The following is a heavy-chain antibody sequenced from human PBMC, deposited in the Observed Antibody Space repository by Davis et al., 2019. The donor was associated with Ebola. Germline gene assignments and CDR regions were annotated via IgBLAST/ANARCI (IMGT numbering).Heavy chain of an antibody. CDR2: ISGSGSIT. Sequence: GESLKISCAASGFTFSSYEMNWVRQAPGKGLEWVSAISGSGSITYYGDSVKGRFTISRDNSKNTLYLQMNSLRAEDTAVYYCAGYGSGSFYNDFWGQGTLVTVSS. CDR3: AGYGSGSFYNDF. J-gene: IGHJ4*02. V-gene: IGHV3-23*01. CDR1: GFTFSSYE. D-gene: IGHD3-10*01.